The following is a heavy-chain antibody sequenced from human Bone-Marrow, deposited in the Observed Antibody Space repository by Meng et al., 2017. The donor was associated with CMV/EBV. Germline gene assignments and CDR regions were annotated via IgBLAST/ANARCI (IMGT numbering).Heavy chain of an antibody. D-gene: IGHD3-16*02. CDR2: INHSGST. CDR3: TRGALKGYVWGSYRYTLDY. CDR1: AGSFSGYY. Sequence: GSLRLSCAVYAGSFSGYYWSWIRQLPGKGLEWIGEINHSGSTNYNPFLKSRVTISVDTSKNQLSLKLSSVAAADTAVYYCTRGALKGYVWGSYRYTLDYWGQGTLVTVSS. J-gene: IGHJ4*02. V-gene: IGHV4-34*01.